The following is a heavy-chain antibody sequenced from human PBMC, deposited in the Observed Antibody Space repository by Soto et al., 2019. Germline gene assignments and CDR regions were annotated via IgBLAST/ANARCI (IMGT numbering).Heavy chain of an antibody. CDR2: INHSGST. D-gene: IGHD3-3*01. CDR1: GGSFSGYY. V-gene: IGHV4-34*01. Sequence: ELLSLAGAGYGGSFSGYYWGWIRQPPGRGLEWIGEINHSGSTNYNPSLKSRVTISVDTSKNQFSLKLSYVTAADTAVYYCARGDPGYDFWSDLNWFDPWGQGTLVTVSS. CDR3: ARGDPGYDFWSDLNWFDP. J-gene: IGHJ5*02.